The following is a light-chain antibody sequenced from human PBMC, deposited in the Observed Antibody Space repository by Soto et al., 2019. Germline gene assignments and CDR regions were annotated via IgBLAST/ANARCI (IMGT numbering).Light chain of an antibody. CDR1: QSISNW. CDR3: QQYNSYWGT. Sequence: DIQMTQSPSTLSASVGDRVVITCRASQSISNWLAWYQQKQGKAPKLLIYDASSLESGVPSRFSGSGSGTEFTLTISSRQPDDFATYYCQQYNSYWGTFGQGTKVDI. V-gene: IGKV1-5*01. J-gene: IGKJ1*01. CDR2: DAS.